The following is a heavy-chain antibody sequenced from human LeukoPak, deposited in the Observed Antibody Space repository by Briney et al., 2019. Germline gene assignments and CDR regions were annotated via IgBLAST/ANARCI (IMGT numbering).Heavy chain of an antibody. CDR3: AKDLHPFLSGHYFDY. J-gene: IGHJ4*02. V-gene: IGHV3-30*02. CDR2: IRYDGSNK. CDR1: GFTFSSYG. D-gene: IGHD2/OR15-2a*01. Sequence: GGSLRLSCAASGFTFSSYGMHWVRQAPGKGLEWVAVIRYDGSNKYYADSVKGRFTISRDNSKNTLYLQMNSLRAEDTAVYYCAKDLHPFLSGHYFDYWGQGTLVTVSS.